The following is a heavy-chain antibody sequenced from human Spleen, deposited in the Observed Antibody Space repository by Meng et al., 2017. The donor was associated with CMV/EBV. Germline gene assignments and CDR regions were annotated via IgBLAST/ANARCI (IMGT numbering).Heavy chain of an antibody. CDR1: GYTFTDYS. CDR3: VKTVSVAGLYDY. Sequence: CKTSGYTFTDYSMHWVRQAPGQGLEWLGWINPNSGGTNYAQKFQGRVTLTRDTSISTAYMDLSRLTSDDTALYYCVKTVSVAGLYDYWGQGTLVTVSS. D-gene: IGHD6-19*01. V-gene: IGHV1-2*02. CDR2: INPNSGGT. J-gene: IGHJ4*02.